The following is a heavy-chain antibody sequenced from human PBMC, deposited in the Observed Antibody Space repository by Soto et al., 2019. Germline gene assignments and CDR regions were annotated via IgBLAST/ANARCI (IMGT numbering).Heavy chain of an antibody. V-gene: IGHV4-4*02. J-gene: IGHJ4*02. CDR2: VAQNHHSGRT. D-gene: IGHD4-4*01. Sequence: SETLSLTCAVSGGSLSSSNWWTWVRQPPGTGLARIGEVAQNHHSGRTNSNTSLESRVTISVDSSNNQFSLRLRSVAAADAAVYYCATRAGPPVWGRGTRFTVSS. CDR3: ATRAGPPV. CDR1: GGSLSSSNW.